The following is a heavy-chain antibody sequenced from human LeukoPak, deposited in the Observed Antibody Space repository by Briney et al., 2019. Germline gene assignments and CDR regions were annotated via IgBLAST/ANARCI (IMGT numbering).Heavy chain of an antibody. V-gene: IGHV5-51*01. D-gene: IGHD6-19*01. CDR3: ARVQSSGWYLAPYFDY. J-gene: IGHJ4*02. Sequence: GESLKISCKGSGYSFTSYWIGWVRQMPGKGLEWMGIIYPGDSDTRYSPSFQGQVTISADKSISTAYLQWSSLKASDTAMYYCARVQSSGWYLAPYFDYWGQGTLVTVSS. CDR2: IYPGDSDT. CDR1: GYSFTSYW.